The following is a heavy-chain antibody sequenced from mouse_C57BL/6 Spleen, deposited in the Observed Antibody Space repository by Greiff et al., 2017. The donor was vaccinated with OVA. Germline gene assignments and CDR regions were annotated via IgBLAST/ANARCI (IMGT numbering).Heavy chain of an antibody. CDR3: ALITTVDGY. D-gene: IGHD1-1*01. CDR1: GYSFTDYN. J-gene: IGHJ2*01. CDR2: INPNYGTT. Sequence: VHVKQSGPELVKPGASVKISCKASGYSFTDYNMNWVQQSTGKSLEWIGVINPNYGTTSYNQKFKGKATLTVDKSSSTAYMQLNSLTSEDSTVYYCALITTVDGYWGQGTTLTVSS. V-gene: IGHV1-39*01.